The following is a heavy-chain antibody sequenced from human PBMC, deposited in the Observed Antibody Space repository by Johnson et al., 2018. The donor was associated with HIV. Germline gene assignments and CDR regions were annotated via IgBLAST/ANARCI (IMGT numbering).Heavy chain of an antibody. J-gene: IGHJ3*02. D-gene: IGHD3-22*01. Sequence: QVQLVESGGGVVQPGRSLRLSCAASGFIFSGFGLHWVRQAPGKGLEWVACISYDGGNKYYADSVRGRISISRDNAKNSLYLQMNSLRAEDTALYYCARDRAYDSSGYYDGGGAFDIWGQGTMVTVSS. V-gene: IGHV3-30*03. CDR3: ARDRAYDSSGYYDGGGAFDI. CDR1: GFIFSGFG. CDR2: ISYDGGNK.